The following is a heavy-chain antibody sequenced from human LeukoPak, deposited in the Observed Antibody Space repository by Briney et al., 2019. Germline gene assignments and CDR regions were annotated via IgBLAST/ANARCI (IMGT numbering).Heavy chain of an antibody. V-gene: IGHV4-59*01. D-gene: IGHD6-13*01. CDR3: ARDLDGSSRYLDY. J-gene: IGHJ4*02. CDR1: GGSISSYY. CDR2: IYYSGST. Sequence: PSETLSLTCTVSGGSISSYYWSWIRQPPGKGLEWIGYIYYSGSTNYNPSLKSRVTISVDTSKNQFSLKLSSVTAADTAVYYCARDLDGSSRYLDYWGQGTLVTVSS.